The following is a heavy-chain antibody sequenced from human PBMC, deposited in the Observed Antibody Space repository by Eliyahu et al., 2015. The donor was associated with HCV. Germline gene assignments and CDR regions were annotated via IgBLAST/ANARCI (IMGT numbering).Heavy chain of an antibody. Sequence: EVQLVESGGGLVQPGGSLXLXCAAXGFXFXGXAMXWVRQASGEGLEWVGRIRSKANSYATAYAASVKGRFTISRDDSKNTAYLQMNSLKTEDTAVYYCTRLGIFGFIPLMDVWGQGTTVTVSS. CDR2: IRSKANSYAT. V-gene: IGHV3-73*02. J-gene: IGHJ6*02. D-gene: IGHD3-3*01. CDR3: TRLGIFGFIPLMDV. CDR1: GFXFXGXA.